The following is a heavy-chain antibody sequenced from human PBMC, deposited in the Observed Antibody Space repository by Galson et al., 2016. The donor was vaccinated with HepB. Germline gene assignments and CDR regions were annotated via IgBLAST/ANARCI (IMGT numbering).Heavy chain of an antibody. CDR1: GFTFSSYG. J-gene: IGHJ4*02. D-gene: IGHD5-12*01. Sequence: SLRLSCAASGFTFSSYGIHWVRQAPGKGLQWVAVIWYDGSNKYYADSVKGRFTISRDTSKNTVYLQMNSLRAEDTAVYYCARGGPRPYSGYDFCGFWGQGTLVTVSS. CDR3: ARGGPRPYSGYDFCGF. V-gene: IGHV3-33*01. CDR2: IWYDGSNK.